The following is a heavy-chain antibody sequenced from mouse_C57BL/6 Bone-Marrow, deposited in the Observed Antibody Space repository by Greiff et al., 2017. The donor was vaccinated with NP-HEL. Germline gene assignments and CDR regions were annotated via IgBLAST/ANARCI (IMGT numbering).Heavy chain of an antibody. CDR1: GYTFTSYG. V-gene: IGHV1-81*01. D-gene: IGHD2-1*01. CDR3: ARGGNYWYAMDY. J-gene: IGHJ4*01. Sequence: QVQLKESGAELARPGASVKLSCKASGYTFTSYGISWVKQRTGQGLEWIGEIYPRSGNTYYNEKFKGKATLTADKSSSTAYMELRSLTSEDSAVYFCARGGNYWYAMDYWGQGTSVTVSS. CDR2: IYPRSGNT.